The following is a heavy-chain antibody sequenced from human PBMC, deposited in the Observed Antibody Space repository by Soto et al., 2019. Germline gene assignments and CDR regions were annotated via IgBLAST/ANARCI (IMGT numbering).Heavy chain of an antibody. CDR3: ARDLNRLSPYYYDSSGPLGY. CDR1: GGTFSSYA. D-gene: IGHD3-22*01. CDR2: IIPIFGTA. Sequence: QVQLVQSGAEVKKPGSSVKVSCTASGGTFSSYAISWVRQAPGQGLEWMGGIIPIFGTANYAQKFQGRVTITADESTSTAYRELSSLRSEDTAVYYCARDLNRLSPYYYDSSGPLGYWGQGTLVTVSS. V-gene: IGHV1-69*01. J-gene: IGHJ4*02.